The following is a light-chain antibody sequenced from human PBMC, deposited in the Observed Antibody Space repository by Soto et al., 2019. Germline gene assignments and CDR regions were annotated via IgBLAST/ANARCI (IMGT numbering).Light chain of an antibody. V-gene: IGKV1-39*01. J-gene: IGKJ3*01. CDR2: AAS. CDR1: QSISSY. CDR3: QQSYSTPFT. Sequence: DIQMTQSPSSLSASVGDRVTITCRASQSISSYLNWYQQKPGKAPKLLIYAASSLQSGVPSRFSGSGSGTDSTLTISRLQPEDFAHYYCQQSYSTPFTFGPGTKVDIK.